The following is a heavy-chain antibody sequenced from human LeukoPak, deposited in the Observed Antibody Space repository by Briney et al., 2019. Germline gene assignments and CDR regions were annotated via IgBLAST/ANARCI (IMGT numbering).Heavy chain of an antibody. CDR2: ISSSSRTI. CDR3: ARDYYDSSGYFYPNAFDI. CDR1: GFTFSTYS. D-gene: IGHD3-22*01. J-gene: IGHJ3*02. V-gene: IGHV3-48*02. Sequence: TGGSLRLSCAASGFTFSTYSKNWVRQAPGEGLEWISYISSSSRTIYYADSVKGRFTISSDNAKNSLYLQMNSLRDKDTAVYYCARDYYDSSGYFYPNAFDIWGQGTMVTVSS.